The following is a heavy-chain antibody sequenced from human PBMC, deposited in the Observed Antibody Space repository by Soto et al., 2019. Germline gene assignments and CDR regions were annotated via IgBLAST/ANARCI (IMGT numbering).Heavy chain of an antibody. J-gene: IGHJ4*02. V-gene: IGHV1-46*01. CDR3: ARELYSCGGDCPYYMDY. CDR1: GYPFTDYF. D-gene: IGHD2-21*02. Sequence: ASVNVSCKTSGYPFTDYFIHWVRRAPGQGLEWMGIISLYHHSTSYAQKFQGRLTVTADTSTTTVYMDLSSLTSEDSAVYWCARELYSCGGDCPYYMDYWGQGTLVTVSS. CDR2: ISLYHHST.